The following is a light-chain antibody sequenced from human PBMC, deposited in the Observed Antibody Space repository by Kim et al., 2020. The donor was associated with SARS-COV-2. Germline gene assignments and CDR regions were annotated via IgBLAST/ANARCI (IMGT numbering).Light chain of an antibody. J-gene: IGKJ1*01. CDR1: QSVSSSY. V-gene: IGKV3-20*01. CDR3: QQYGSSPQT. Sequence: SSGERATLSCTSSQSVSSSYLAWYQQKPGQPPRLLIYGASSRATGIPDRFSGGGSGRDFSLPISSLEDEDFAVYYCQQYGSSPQTFGQGTKVDIK. CDR2: GAS.